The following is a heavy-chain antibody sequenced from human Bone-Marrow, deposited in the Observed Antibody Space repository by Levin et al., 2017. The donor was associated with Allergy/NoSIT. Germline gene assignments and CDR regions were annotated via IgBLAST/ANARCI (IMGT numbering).Heavy chain of an antibody. CDR1: GNTLTKYA. V-gene: IGHV1-18*01. CDR3: AAGNPYGSYYKFGMDV. D-gene: IGHD1-1*01. J-gene: IGHJ6*02. Sequence: ASVKVSCQPSGNTLTKYAITWVRQAPGQGLEWMGWIDISNGNTNYAQKFQGRVTMSTDTSTSTAYMDLRSLRSDDTAIYYCAAGNPYGSYYKFGMDVWGPGTTVTVSS. CDR2: IDISNGNT.